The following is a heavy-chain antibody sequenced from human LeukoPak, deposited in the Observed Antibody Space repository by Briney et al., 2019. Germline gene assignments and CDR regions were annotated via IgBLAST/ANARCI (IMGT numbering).Heavy chain of an antibody. CDR3: AREGYCSGGSCPYYFDY. D-gene: IGHD2-15*01. CDR2: ISSSSSYI. J-gene: IGHJ4*02. CDR1: GFTFSSYS. Sequence: GGSLRLSCAASGFTFSSYSMNWVRQAPGKGLEWVSSISSSSSYIYYADSVKGRFTISRDNAKNSLYLQRNSLRAEDTAVYYCAREGYCSGGSCPYYFDYWGQGTLVTVSS. V-gene: IGHV3-21*01.